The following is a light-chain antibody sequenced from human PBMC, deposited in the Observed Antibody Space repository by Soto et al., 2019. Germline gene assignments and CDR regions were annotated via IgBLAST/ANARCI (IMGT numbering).Light chain of an antibody. CDR1: SSDVGGYNY. V-gene: IGLV2-14*01. J-gene: IGLJ2*01. Sequence: QSALTQPASVSGSPGQSITISCTGTSSDVGGYNYVSWYQQHPGTAPKLMIYDVSNRPSGVSNRFSGYNSGNTASLTISGLPAEDDAYSYGSSYTSSSTLVFGGGTKLTVL. CDR3: SSYTSSSTLV. CDR2: DVS.